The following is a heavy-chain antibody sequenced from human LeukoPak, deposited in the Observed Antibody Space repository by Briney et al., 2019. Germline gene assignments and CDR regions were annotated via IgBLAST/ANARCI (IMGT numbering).Heavy chain of an antibody. CDR3: AKDGRVQLERHVGDFDY. V-gene: IGHV3-30*02. CDR2: IRYDGSNK. Sequence: PGGSLRLSCAASGFTFSSYGMHWVRQAPGKGLEWVAFIRYDGSNKYYADSVKGRFTISRDNSKNTLYLQMNSLRAEDTAVYYCAKDGRVQLERHVGDFDYWGQGTLVTVSS. D-gene: IGHD1-1*01. J-gene: IGHJ4*02. CDR1: GFTFSSYG.